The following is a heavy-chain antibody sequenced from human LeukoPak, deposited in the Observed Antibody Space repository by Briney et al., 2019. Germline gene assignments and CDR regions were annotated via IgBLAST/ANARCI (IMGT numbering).Heavy chain of an antibody. Sequence: GGSLRLSSAAAGFMLSSFEINWVRQAPGKGLEWLSYISTTGSTIYYADSVKGRFTISRDNAKKSLHLQMNSLRAEDTAVYYCARGGPDGMDVWGQGTTITVSS. V-gene: IGHV3-48*03. CDR2: ISTTGSTI. J-gene: IGHJ6*02. D-gene: IGHD1-26*01. CDR3: ARGGPDGMDV. CDR1: GFMLSSFE.